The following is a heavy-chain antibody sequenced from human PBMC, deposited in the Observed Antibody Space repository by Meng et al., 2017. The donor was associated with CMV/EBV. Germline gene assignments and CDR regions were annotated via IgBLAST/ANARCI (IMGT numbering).Heavy chain of an antibody. D-gene: IGHD3-22*01. CDR3: ARDGSSSGYWFDP. J-gene: IGHJ5*02. CDR1: GGSISSYY. Sequence: SETLSLTCTVSGGSISSYYWSWIRQPPGKGREWIGYIHYSGSTNYNPSLKSRVTISVDTSKNQFSLKLSSVNAADTAVYYCARDGSSSGYWFDPWGQGTLVTVSS. CDR2: IHYSGST. V-gene: IGHV4-59*01.